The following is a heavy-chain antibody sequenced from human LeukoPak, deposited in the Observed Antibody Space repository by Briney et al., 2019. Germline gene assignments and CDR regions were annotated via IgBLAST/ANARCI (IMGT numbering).Heavy chain of an antibody. V-gene: IGHV4-59*01. CDR2: IYYSGST. CDR3: ARSGGDFGDYFDY. J-gene: IGHJ4*02. D-gene: IGHD4-17*01. CDR1: GGSISSYY. Sequence: PSETLSLTCTVSGGSISSYYWSWIRQPPGKGLEWIGYIYYSGSTNYNPSLKSRVTISVDTSKNQFSLKLSSVTAADTAMYYCARSGGDFGDYFDYWGQGTLVTVSS.